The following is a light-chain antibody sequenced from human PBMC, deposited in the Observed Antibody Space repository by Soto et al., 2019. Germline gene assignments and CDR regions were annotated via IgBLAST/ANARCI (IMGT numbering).Light chain of an antibody. CDR2: DAS. V-gene: IGKV3-11*01. CDR3: QQRNNWPPVT. CDR1: QSINRH. Sequence: EIVLTQSPATLSLSPGERATLSCRASQSINRHLAWYRQKPGQAPRLLIYDASNRATGIPARFSGSGSGTDFTLTISSLEPEDFGVYYCQQRNNWPPVTFGGGTKVEIK. J-gene: IGKJ4*01.